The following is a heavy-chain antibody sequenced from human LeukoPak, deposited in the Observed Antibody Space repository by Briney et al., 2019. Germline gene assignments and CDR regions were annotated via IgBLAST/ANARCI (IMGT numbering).Heavy chain of an antibody. V-gene: IGHV3-7*04. CDR3: ARGLRWVDY. CDR2: IKQDGSEK. D-gene: IGHD4-23*01. J-gene: IGHJ4*02. Sequence: GGSLRLSCAASGFVFSSNWMTWVRQAPGKGLEWVANIKQDGSEKYYVDSVKGRFTISRDNAKNSLYLQMNSVRAEDTAVYYCARGLRWVDYWGQGTLVTVSS. CDR1: GFVFSSNW.